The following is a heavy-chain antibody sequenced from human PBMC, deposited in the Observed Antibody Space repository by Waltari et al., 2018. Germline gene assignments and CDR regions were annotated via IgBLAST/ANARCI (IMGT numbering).Heavy chain of an antibody. CDR1: GFSVRNNY. CDR3: ARGYGDYGFDY. Sequence: EVQLVETGGGLIQPGGSLRLSCVASGFSVRNNYMTWVRQAPGKGMEGVSLIFSSGATYDAESLKGRFTMSRDNSKNTVDRYMNSLRVEDTAVYYCARGYGDYGFDYWGQGTLVTVSA. V-gene: IGHV3-53*02. J-gene: IGHJ4*02. CDR2: IFSSGAT. D-gene: IGHD5-12*01.